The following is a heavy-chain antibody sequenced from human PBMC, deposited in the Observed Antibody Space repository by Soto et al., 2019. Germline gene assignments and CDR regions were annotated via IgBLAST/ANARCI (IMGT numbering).Heavy chain of an antibody. CDR1: GFTFSTYA. CDR2: ISRGGTTT. Sequence: GGSLRLSCVASGFTFSTYAMNRVRLAPGKGLEWISFISRGGTTTHYADSVKGRFSISRDNAKNSLYLDMSSLRDEDTAVYYCVRDPDGINDFHYWGQGTLVNVSS. V-gene: IGHV3-48*02. CDR3: VRDPDGINDFHY. J-gene: IGHJ4*02. D-gene: IGHD1-1*01.